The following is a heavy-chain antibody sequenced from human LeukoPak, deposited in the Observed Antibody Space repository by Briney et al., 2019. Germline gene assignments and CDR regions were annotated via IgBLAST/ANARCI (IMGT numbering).Heavy chain of an antibody. CDR1: GFTVSSNC. V-gene: IGHV3-66*01. Sequence: GGSLRLSCAASGFTVSSNCMSWVRQAPGKGLEWVSVIYSGGSTYYADSVKGRFTISRDNSKNTLYLQMNSLRAEDTAVYYCARTEMTTLAFDIWGQGTMVTVSS. CDR3: ARTEMTTLAFDI. D-gene: IGHD4-11*01. J-gene: IGHJ3*02. CDR2: IYSGGST.